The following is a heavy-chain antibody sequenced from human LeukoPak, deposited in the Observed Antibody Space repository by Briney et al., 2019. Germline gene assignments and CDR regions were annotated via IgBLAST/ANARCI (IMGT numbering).Heavy chain of an antibody. Sequence: GASVKVSCKASGYTFTSYAMHWVRQAPGQRLEWMGWINAGNGNTKYSQKFQGRVTITRDTSASTAYMELSSLRSEDTAVYYCARVVSPIKGRGYSYGSFDYWGQGTLVTVSS. CDR3: ARVVSPIKGRGYSYGSFDY. J-gene: IGHJ4*02. CDR1: GYTFTSYA. CDR2: INAGNGNT. V-gene: IGHV1-3*01. D-gene: IGHD5-18*01.